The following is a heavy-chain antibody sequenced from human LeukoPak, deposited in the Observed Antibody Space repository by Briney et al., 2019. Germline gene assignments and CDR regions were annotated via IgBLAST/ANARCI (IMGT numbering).Heavy chain of an antibody. CDR1: GVSFSGYY. J-gene: IGHJ4*02. CDR3: ARAAYSYVDY. Sequence: SETLSLTCAVYGVSFSGYYWSWIRQPPGKGLEWIGEINHSGSTNYNPSLKSRVTISVDTSKNQFSLKLGSVTAADTAVYYCARAAYSYVDYWGQETLVTVSS. CDR2: INHSGST. V-gene: IGHV4-34*01. D-gene: IGHD5-18*01.